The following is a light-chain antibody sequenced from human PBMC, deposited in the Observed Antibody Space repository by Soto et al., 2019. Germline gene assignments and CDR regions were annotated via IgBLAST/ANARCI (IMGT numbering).Light chain of an antibody. J-gene: IGKJ1*01. CDR2: WAS. Sequence: IVMTQSPDSLAVSLGERATITCKSSHSLLFTSNNKDFLAWYQQRPGQSPKLILFWASTRASGVPDRFSGSGSGTDFTLTIDSLQAEDAAVYSCNQFYSSPPTFGQGTKVDIK. CDR3: NQFYSSPPT. V-gene: IGKV4-1*01. CDR1: HSLLFTSNNKDF.